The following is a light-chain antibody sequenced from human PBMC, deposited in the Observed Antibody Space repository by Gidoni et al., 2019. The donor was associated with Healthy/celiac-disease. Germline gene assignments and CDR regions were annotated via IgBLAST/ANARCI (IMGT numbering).Light chain of an antibody. CDR1: QIVSSY. CDR3: QQRSNWHLT. Sequence: EIVFTQSPATLSLSPGERATLSCSASQIVSSYLAWYQQKPGQAPRLLIYDASNRATGIPARFSGSGSGTDFTLTISSLEPEVFAVYYCQQRSNWHLTFGGGTKVEIK. J-gene: IGKJ4*01. V-gene: IGKV3-11*01. CDR2: DAS.